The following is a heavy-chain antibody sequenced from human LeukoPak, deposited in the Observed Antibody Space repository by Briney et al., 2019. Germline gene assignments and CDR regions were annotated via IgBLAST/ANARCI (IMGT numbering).Heavy chain of an antibody. D-gene: IGHD3-9*01. CDR3: ARVQYYNILTGSFQY. CDR2: INPNSGGT. J-gene: IGHJ4*02. V-gene: IGHV1-2*02. CDR1: GYTFTGYY. Sequence: ASVKVSRKASGYTFTGYYMHWVRQAPGQGLEWMGWINPNSGGTNYAQKFQGRVSMTRDTSISTAYMELSGLRSDDTAYYFCARVQYYNILTGSFQYWGQGTLVTVFS.